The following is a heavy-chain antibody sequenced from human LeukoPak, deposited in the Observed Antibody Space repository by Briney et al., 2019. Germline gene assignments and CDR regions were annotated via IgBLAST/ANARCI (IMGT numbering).Heavy chain of an antibody. D-gene: IGHD3-22*01. CDR3: ATHYYDSSGYYYSWYFDL. CDR2: IYYSGST. CDR1: GGSISSYY. J-gene: IGHJ2*01. V-gene: IGHV4-59*08. Sequence: SETLSLTCTVSGGSISSYYWTWIRQPPGKGLEWIGYIYYSGSTNYNPSLKGRVTISVETSKNQFSLKPSSVTAADTAVYYCATHYYDSSGYYYSWYFDLWGRGTLVTVSS.